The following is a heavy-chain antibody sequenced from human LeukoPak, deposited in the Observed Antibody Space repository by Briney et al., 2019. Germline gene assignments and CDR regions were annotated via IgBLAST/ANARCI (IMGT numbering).Heavy chain of an antibody. J-gene: IGHJ4*02. Sequence: QPGGSLRLSCAASGFTFSTYEMNWVRQAPGKGLEWASYISGSGRTIYYADSVKGRFTISRDNAKNSLYLQMNSLRTEDTAVYYCASSTAIGYWGQGTLVTVSS. CDR3: ASSTAIGY. V-gene: IGHV3-48*03. CDR2: ISGSGRTI. CDR1: GFTFSTYE.